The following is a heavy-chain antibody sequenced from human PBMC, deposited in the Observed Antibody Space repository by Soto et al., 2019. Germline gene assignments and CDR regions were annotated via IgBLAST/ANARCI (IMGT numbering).Heavy chain of an antibody. Sequence: SGPTLVNPTETLTLTCTVSGFSLSNARMGVSWIRQPPGKALEWLAHIFSNDEKSYSTSLKSRLTISKDTSKSQVVLIMTNMDPVDTATYYCARIDVTSGEFDYWDQGTLVTVSS. J-gene: IGHJ4*02. CDR1: GFSLSNARMG. V-gene: IGHV2-26*01. CDR2: IFSNDEK. CDR3: ARIDVTSGEFDY. D-gene: IGHD3-10*01.